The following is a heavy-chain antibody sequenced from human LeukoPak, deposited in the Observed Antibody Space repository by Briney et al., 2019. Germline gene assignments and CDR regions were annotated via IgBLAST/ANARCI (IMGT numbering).Heavy chain of an antibody. CDR2: IKSNSNGGTI. J-gene: IGHJ3*01. CDR3: TTNPYSSSWLASAFAV. Sequence: GGSLRLSCAASGFTFSNAWMSWVRQAPGKGLEWVGRIKSNSNGGTIDYAAPVKGRFTISRDDPKNTLYLQMNSLKTEDTAVYYCTTNPYSSSWLASAFAVRGQGTVVSVSS. CDR1: GFTFSNAW. D-gene: IGHD6-13*01. V-gene: IGHV3-15*01.